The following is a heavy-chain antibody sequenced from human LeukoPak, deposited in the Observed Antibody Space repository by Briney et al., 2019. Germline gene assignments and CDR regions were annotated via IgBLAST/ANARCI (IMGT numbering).Heavy chain of an antibody. V-gene: IGHV4-59*01. CDR1: GASISSYC. CDR3: ARDLGYCSTTSCAMAFDI. D-gene: IGHD2-2*01. CDR2: IYYTGST. J-gene: IGHJ3*02. Sequence: SETLSLTCTVSGASISSYCWSWIRQPPGKGLEWIGYIYYTGSTNYNPSLKSRVTISVDTSKKQFSLKLSSVTAADTAVYYCARDLGYCSTTSCAMAFDIWGQGTMVTVSS.